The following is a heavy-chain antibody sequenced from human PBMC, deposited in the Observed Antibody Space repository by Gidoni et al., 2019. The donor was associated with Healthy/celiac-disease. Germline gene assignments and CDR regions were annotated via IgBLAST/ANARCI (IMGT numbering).Heavy chain of an antibody. D-gene: IGHD3-16*01. CDR1: VFSFTSYW. CDR2: IYPGEADT. J-gene: IGHJ5*02. V-gene: IGHV5-51*01. Sequence: VQLVQSAAVVKTPALSLKFSCQVSVFSFTSYWIGCVRQMPGKGLEWMGIIYPGEADTRDSPSFQGQVTISADKSISTAYLQWSSLKASDNAMYYCARHGGGKSQDGIWFDPWGQGTLVTVSS. CDR3: ARHGGGKSQDGIWFDP.